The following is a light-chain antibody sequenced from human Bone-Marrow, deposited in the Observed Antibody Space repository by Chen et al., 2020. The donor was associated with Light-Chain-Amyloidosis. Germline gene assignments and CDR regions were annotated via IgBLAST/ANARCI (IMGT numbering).Light chain of an antibody. V-gene: IGLV1-51*02. CDR1: NSHIGINY. CDR3: ATWDSSLTVWM. Sequence: QSVLTQPPSVTAAPGQKVTIHYSGSNSHIGINYVSWYQQLPGTSPKLLIHENNQRPSEIPDRFSGSKSGTSATLGVAGLQTGDEADYYCATWDSSLTVWMFGGGTKLTVL. J-gene: IGLJ3*02. CDR2: ENN.